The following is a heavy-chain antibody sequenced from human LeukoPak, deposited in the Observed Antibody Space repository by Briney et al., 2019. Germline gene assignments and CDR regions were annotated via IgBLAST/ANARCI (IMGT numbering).Heavy chain of an antibody. CDR3: ARAEPPNYYDSSGNFDY. CDR1: GGSISSGDYY. Sequence: SETLSLTCTVSGGSISSGDYYWSWIRQPPGKGLEWIGYIYYSGSTYYNPSLKSRVTISVDTSKNQFSLKLSSVTAADTAVYYCARAEPPNYYDSSGNFDYWGQGTLVTVSS. V-gene: IGHV4-30-4*02. J-gene: IGHJ4*02. CDR2: IYYSGST. D-gene: IGHD3-22*01.